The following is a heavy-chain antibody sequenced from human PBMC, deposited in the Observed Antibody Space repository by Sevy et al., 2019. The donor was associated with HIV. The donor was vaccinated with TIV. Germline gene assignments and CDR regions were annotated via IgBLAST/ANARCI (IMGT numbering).Heavy chain of an antibody. CDR1: GYTFTGYY. V-gene: IGHV1-2*02. CDR3: RRSPPLTYYYHSSGHLGGHWFDP. D-gene: IGHD3-22*01. Sequence: ASVKVSCKASGYTFTGYYMHWVRQAPGQGLEWMGWINPNSGGTNYSQKFQGGVTMTRDTSISTAYMELSRLRSDDTAVHYCRRSPPLTYYYHSSGHLGGHWFDPWGQGTLVTVSS. CDR2: INPNSGGT. J-gene: IGHJ5*02.